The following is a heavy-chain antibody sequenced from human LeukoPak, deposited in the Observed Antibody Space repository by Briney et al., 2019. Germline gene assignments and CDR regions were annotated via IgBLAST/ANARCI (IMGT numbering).Heavy chain of an antibody. CDR2: IGWDSGRI. J-gene: IGHJ6*03. V-gene: IGHV3-9*01. CDR3: AKGLRGYSSSSGLYYMDV. Sequence: GGSLRLSCVGSGLILNDHAMHWVRQVPGKGLEWVSGIGWDSGRIGYADSVKGRFTTSRDNAKNSLYLQMNSLRVEDTALYYCAKGLRGYSSSSGLYYMDVWGKGTTVTVSS. D-gene: IGHD6-6*01. CDR1: GLILNDHA.